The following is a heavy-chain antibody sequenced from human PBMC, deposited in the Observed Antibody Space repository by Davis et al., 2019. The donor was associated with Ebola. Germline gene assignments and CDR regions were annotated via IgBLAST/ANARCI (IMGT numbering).Heavy chain of an antibody. D-gene: IGHD7-27*01. V-gene: IGHV3-74*01. CDR1: GFRFYDYW. CDR3: ARGLGTWGTSEVYYYYYAMDV. CDR2: INLDGGSA. Sequence: HTGGSLRLSCSAPGFRFYDYWMHWVRQAPGKGLEWISRINLDGGSALYADSVKGRFTISRDNAKGILFLQMDHLTPEDTGVYFCARGLGTWGTSEVYYYYYAMDVWGQGTTVSVSS. J-gene: IGHJ6*02.